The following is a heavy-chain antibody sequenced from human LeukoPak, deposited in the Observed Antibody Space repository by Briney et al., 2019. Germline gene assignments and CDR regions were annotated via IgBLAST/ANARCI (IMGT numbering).Heavy chain of an antibody. CDR1: GFTFDDYA. D-gene: IGHD3-22*01. V-gene: IGHV3-9*01. CDR2: ISWNSGSI. CDR3: AKAYDSSGYYYPLGAFDI. J-gene: IGHJ3*02. Sequence: GGSLRLSCAASGFTFDDYAIHWVRQAPGKGLEWVSGISWNSGSIGYADSVKGRFTISRDNAKNSLYLQMNSLRAEDTALYYCAKAYDSSGYYYPLGAFDIWGQGTMVTVSS.